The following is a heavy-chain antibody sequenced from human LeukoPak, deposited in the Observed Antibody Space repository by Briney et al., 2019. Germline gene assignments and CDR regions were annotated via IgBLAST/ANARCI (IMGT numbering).Heavy chain of an antibody. Sequence: GESLKTFLYGSGYRFTSYWHDLVPQIPRKGLEWIVIIYPWYSDTRYSPSFEGQVTILADKCISTAYLQWSSMKASDTAMYYCARHRAVAGTGDLDYWGQGTLVTVSS. D-gene: IGHD6-19*01. V-gene: IGHV5-51*01. CDR2: IYPWYSDT. J-gene: IGHJ4*02. CDR1: GYRFTSYW. CDR3: ARHRAVAGTGDLDY.